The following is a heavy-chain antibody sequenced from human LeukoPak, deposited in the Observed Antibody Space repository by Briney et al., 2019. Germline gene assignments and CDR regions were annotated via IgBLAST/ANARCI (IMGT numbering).Heavy chain of an antibody. J-gene: IGHJ4*02. D-gene: IGHD3-10*01. Sequence: GGSLRLSCAASGFSFSSYWMTWVRQAPGKGLEWVANIKQDGSEKYYVDSVKGRFTISRGNAKNSLYLQMNSLRAEDTAVYYCARVGGLWFGEGLIEYWGQGNLVTVSS. V-gene: IGHV3-7*01. CDR2: IKQDGSEK. CDR3: ARVGGLWFGEGLIEY. CDR1: GFSFSSYW.